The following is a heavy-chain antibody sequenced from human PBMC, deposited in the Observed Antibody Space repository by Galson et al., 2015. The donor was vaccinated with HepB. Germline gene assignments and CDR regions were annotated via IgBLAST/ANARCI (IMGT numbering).Heavy chain of an antibody. Sequence: SLRLSCAASGFTFSSYAMHWVRQAPGKGLEYVSAISSNGGSTYYADSVKGRFTISRDNSKNTLYLQMSSLRAEDTAVYYCVKDTDPTPPYCSSTSCYRAADYWGQGTLVTVSS. V-gene: IGHV3-64D*06. CDR2: ISSNGGST. CDR1: GFTFSSYA. J-gene: IGHJ4*02. CDR3: VKDTDPTPPYCSSTSCYRAADY. D-gene: IGHD2-2*01.